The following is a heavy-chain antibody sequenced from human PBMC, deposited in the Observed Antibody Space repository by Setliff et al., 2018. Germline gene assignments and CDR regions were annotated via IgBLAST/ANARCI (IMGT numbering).Heavy chain of an antibody. CDR1: GYTFTGYY. CDR3: ARRPYDSSGYFNY. J-gene: IGHJ4*02. Sequence: ASVKVSCKASGYTFTGYYMHWVRQAPGQGLEWMGRINPSSGATIYAQKFQGRATMTSDTSISTAYMELSRLRSDDTAVYYCARRPYDSSGYFNYWGQGTLVTVSS. V-gene: IGHV1-2*06. D-gene: IGHD3-22*01. CDR2: INPSSGAT.